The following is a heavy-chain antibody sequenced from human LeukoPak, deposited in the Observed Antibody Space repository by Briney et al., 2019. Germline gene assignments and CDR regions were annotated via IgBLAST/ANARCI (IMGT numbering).Heavy chain of an antibody. D-gene: IGHD1/OR15-1a*01. Sequence: PGGSLRLSCAASGFTFSSYWMHWVRQAPGKGLVSVSCIDSDGAITRYADSVQGRFTISRDNAKNTVYLQMNNLRAEDTAVYYCARVRGTIDYWGQGTLVTVSS. V-gene: IGHV3-74*01. CDR1: GFTFSSYW. CDR2: IDSDGAIT. J-gene: IGHJ4*02. CDR3: ARVRGTIDY.